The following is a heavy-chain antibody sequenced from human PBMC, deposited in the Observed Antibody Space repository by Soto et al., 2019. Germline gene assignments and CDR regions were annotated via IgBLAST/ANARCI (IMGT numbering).Heavy chain of an antibody. CDR3: ARGMGRYFDI. Sequence: SETLSLTCAISGDSIGNFYWSWIRQPAGKGLESLGRLSASGRTDYSPSLQSRVTMSLDRSKNRFSLRLTSVSAADTAVYFCARGMGRYFDIWGRGTLVTVSS. J-gene: IGHJ2*01. CDR2: LSASGRT. D-gene: IGHD2-8*01. CDR1: GDSIGNFY. V-gene: IGHV4-4*07.